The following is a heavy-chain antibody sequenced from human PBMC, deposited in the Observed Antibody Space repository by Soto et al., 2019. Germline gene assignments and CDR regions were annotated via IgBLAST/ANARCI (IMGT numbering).Heavy chain of an antibody. V-gene: IGHV3-30*18. CDR3: AKVVGSF. Sequence: SLRLSCAASGFTFSSFGMHWVRQAPGKGLEWVAVISYDGSDKYYADSVKGRFTISRDNSKNTLYLQMNSLRAEDTAVYYCAKVVGSFWGQGTLVTVSS. CDR2: ISYDGSDK. J-gene: IGHJ4*02. CDR1: GFTFSSFG. D-gene: IGHD3-10*01.